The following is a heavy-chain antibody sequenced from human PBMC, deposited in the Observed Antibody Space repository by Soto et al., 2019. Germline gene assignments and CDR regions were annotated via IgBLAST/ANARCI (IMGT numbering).Heavy chain of an antibody. CDR2: ISGSGGST. V-gene: IGHV3-23*01. D-gene: IGHD2-2*01. CDR3: AKTGLGYCSSTSCRTDWFDP. Sequence: PGGSLRLSCAASGFTFSSYAMSWVRQAPGKGLEWVSAISGSGGSTYYADSVKGRFTISRDNSKNTLYLQMNSLRAEDTAVYYCAKTGLGYCSSTSCRTDWFDPWGQGTLVTVSS. J-gene: IGHJ5*02. CDR1: GFTFSSYA.